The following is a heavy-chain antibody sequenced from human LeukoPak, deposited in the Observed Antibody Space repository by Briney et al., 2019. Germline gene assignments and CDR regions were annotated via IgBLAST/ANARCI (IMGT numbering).Heavy chain of an antibody. D-gene: IGHD2-2*01. CDR2: ISYDGSNK. V-gene: IGHV3-30-3*01. J-gene: IGHJ5*02. CDR1: GFAFSSYA. CDR3: ARNGIYQLHWVWFDP. Sequence: GGSLRLSCAASGFAFSSYAMHWVRQAPGKGLEWVAVISYDGSNKYYADSVKGRFTISRDNSKNTLYLQMNSLRAEDTAVYYCARNGIYQLHWVWFDPWGQGTLVTVSS.